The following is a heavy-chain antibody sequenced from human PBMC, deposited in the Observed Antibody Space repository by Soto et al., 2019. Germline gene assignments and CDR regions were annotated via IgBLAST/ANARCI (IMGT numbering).Heavy chain of an antibody. CDR1: GFPFSSYA. CDR3: AKDIVVVPAAAAFDI. D-gene: IGHD2-2*01. Sequence: GGSLRLSCAASGFPFSSYAMSWVRQAPGKGLEWVSAISGSGGSTYYADSVKGRFTISRDNSKNTLYLQMNSLRAEDTAVYYCAKDIVVVPAAAAFDIWGQGTMVTVSS. V-gene: IGHV3-23*01. J-gene: IGHJ3*02. CDR2: ISGSGGST.